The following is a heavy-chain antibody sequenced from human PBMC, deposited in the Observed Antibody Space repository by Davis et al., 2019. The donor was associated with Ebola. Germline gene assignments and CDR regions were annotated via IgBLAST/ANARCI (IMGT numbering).Heavy chain of an antibody. J-gene: IGHJ4*02. D-gene: IGHD4-17*01. CDR3: AKAFFTTHPWFDY. Sequence: PGGSLRLSCAASRFTFSTYAMHWVRQAPGKGLEWVALISSDGSNAYFADSVKDRFTISRDNSKNTLYLQMNSLGAEDTAVYYCAKAFFTTHPWFDYWGQGILVTVSS. CDR1: RFTFSTYA. CDR2: ISSDGSNA. V-gene: IGHV3-30*04.